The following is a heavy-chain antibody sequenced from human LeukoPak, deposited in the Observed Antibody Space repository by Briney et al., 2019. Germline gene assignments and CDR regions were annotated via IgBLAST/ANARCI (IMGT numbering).Heavy chain of an antibody. D-gene: IGHD2-2*01. CDR1: GYTFTSYG. CDR3: ARVYGFAVVVVPAAAVFDY. V-gene: IGHV1-18*01. J-gene: IGHJ4*02. Sequence: ALVKLSCKASGYTFTSYGISWVRQAPGQGLEWMGWISAYNGNTNYAQKLQGRVTMTTDTSTSTAYMELRSLRSDDTAVYYCARVYGFAVVVVPAAAVFDYWGQGTLVTVSS. CDR2: ISAYNGNT.